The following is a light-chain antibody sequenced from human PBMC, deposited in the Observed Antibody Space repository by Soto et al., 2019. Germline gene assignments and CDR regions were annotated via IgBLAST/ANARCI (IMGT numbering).Light chain of an antibody. CDR2: GAY. V-gene: IGKV1-39*01. CDR1: QSISTS. Sequence: EIQMTQYPSSLSASVGDRVTVTCRASQSISTSLNLCQQRPGKAPKLLIYGAYTLQDGVPSRFSGSGSETEFTLTISSLQPEDFATYYSQQCFGAPRTFCQGTKV. J-gene: IGKJ1*01. CDR3: QQCFGAPRT.